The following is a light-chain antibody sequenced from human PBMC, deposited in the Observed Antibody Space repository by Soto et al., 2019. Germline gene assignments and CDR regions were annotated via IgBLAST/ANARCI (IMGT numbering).Light chain of an antibody. Sequence: ENVLTQSPDTLSLSPGERGTLSCRASQSVAKNYLAWYQQKPGQAPRLLIYGASSRATGIPDMFSGTGSGTDFTLTISRLDPEDLAVYSYQQYATSPTTFGGGTNVEIK. J-gene: IGKJ4*01. CDR2: GAS. CDR3: QQYATSPTT. V-gene: IGKV3-20*01. CDR1: QSVAKNY.